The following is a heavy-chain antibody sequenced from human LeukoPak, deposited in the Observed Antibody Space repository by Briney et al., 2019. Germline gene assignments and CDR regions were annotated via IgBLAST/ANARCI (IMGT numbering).Heavy chain of an antibody. CDR3: ARECSGGSCYPPTDAFDI. Sequence: KASETLSLICTVSGGSISSYYWSWIRQPPGKGLEWIGYIYYSGSTNYNPSLKSRVTISVDTSKNQFSLKLSSVTAADTAVYYCARECSGGSCYPPTDAFDIWGQGTMVTVSS. J-gene: IGHJ3*02. V-gene: IGHV4-59*01. D-gene: IGHD2-15*01. CDR2: IYYSGST. CDR1: GGSISSYY.